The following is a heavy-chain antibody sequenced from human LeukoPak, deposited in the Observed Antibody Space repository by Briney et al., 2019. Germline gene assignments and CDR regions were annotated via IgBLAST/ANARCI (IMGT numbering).Heavy chain of an antibody. V-gene: IGHV4-4*07. CDR2: IYTSGST. CDR1: GGSISSYY. J-gene: IGHJ4*02. Sequence: PSETLSLTCTVSGGSISSYYWSWIRQPAGKGLEWIGRIYTSGSTNYNPSLKSRVTMSVDTSKNQFSLKLSSVTAADTAVYYCARGISQTTVTDVLDYWGQGTLVTVSS. CDR3: ARGISQTTVTDVLDY. D-gene: IGHD4-17*01.